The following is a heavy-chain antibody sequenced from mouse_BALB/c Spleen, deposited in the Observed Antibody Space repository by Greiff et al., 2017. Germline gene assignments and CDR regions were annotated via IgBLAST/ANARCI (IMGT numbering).Heavy chain of an antibody. J-gene: IGHJ1*01. CDR2: INPYNDGT. Sequence: EVQLQQSGPELVKPGASVKMSCKASGYTFTSYVMHWVKQKPGQGLEWIGYINPYNDGTKYNEKFKGKATLTSDKSSSTAYMEPSSLTSEDSAVYYCARSLYGNDWYFDGWGAGTTVTVSS. V-gene: IGHV1-14*01. D-gene: IGHD2-10*02. CDR3: ARSLYGNDWYFDG. CDR1: GYTFTSYV.